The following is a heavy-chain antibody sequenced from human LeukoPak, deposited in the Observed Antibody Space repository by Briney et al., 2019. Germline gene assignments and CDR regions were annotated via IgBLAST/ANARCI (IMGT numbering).Heavy chain of an antibody. J-gene: IGHJ4*02. V-gene: IGHV3-30-3*01. CDR1: GFTFRNYV. CDR3: AREGYYGSGSPPSLYFDY. D-gene: IGHD3-10*01. CDR2: TSSDLNVK. Sequence: PGGSLGLSCAASGFTFRNYVIHWVRQAPGKGLEWVAVTSSDLNVKLYADSVKGRITISRDNSRSTLYLQMNSLRPEDTAIYYCAREGYYGSGSPPSLYFDYWGQGTLVTVSS.